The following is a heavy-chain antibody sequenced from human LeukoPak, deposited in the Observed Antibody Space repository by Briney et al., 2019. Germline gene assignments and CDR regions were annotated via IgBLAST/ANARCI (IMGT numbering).Heavy chain of an antibody. V-gene: IGHV4-34*01. CDR1: GVPFSNYY. J-gene: IGHJ4*02. Sequence: SETLSLTCAVSGVPFSNYYWSWVRPSPRQGLEWIGEINHSGYTNYNPSLKSRVTMSIDTSKNQFSLRLTSVTAADTGVYYCTRAVAGHPDWGQGTLVTVSS. CDR2: INHSGYT. CDR3: TRAVAGHPD. D-gene: IGHD5-12*01.